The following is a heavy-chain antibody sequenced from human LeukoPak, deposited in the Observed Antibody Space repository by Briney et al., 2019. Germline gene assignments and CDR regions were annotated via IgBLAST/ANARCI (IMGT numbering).Heavy chain of an antibody. V-gene: IGHV1-24*01. Sequence: ASVKVSCKVSGYTLTELSMHWVRQAPGKGLEWMGGFDPEDGETIYAQKFQGRVTMTEDTSTDTAYMELSSLRSEDTAVYYCATVFPYSSSWPVDYWGQGTLVTVPS. J-gene: IGHJ4*02. CDR1: GYTLTELS. CDR2: FDPEDGET. D-gene: IGHD6-13*01. CDR3: ATVFPYSSSWPVDY.